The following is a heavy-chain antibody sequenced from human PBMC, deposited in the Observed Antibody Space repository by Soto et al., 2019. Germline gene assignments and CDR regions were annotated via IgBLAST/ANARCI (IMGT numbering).Heavy chain of an antibody. CDR3: AKDYGSGTYLFDY. CDR2: ISNIGSNE. J-gene: IGHJ4*02. V-gene: IGHV3-30*18. D-gene: IGHD3-10*01. Sequence: GGSLRLSCAASGLTFSSFGMHWVRQVPGKGLEWVAFISNIGSNEYYADSVKDRFTISRDNSKNTLYLQMTSLIPGDTAVYYCAKDYGSGTYLFDYCGQGTVVTVSS. CDR1: GLTFSSFG.